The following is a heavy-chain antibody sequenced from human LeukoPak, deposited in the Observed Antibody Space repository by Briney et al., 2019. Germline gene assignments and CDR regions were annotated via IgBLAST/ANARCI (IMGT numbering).Heavy chain of an antibody. V-gene: IGHV3-30*02. CDR3: AKDQGITGTYTYFDY. D-gene: IGHD1-20*01. J-gene: IGHJ4*02. CDR2: IWYGGSNK. Sequence: GGSLRLSCAASGFTFSRSGMHWVRQAPGKGLEWVAVIWYGGSNKDYADSVKGRFTISRDNSKNTLYLQMNSLRAEDTAVYYCAKDQGITGTYTYFDYWGQGTLVTVSS. CDR1: GFTFSRSG.